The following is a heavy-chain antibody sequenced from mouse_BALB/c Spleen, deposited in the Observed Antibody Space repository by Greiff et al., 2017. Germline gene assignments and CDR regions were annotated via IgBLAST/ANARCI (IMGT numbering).Heavy chain of an antibody. V-gene: IGHV1S56*01. Sequence: QVHVKQSGPELVKPGASVRISCKASGYTFTSYYIHWVKQRPGQGLEWIGWIYPGNVNTKYNEKFKGKATLTADKSSSTAYMQLSSLTSEDSAVYFCARSDYDGAMDYWGQGTSVTVSS. CDR3: ARSDYDGAMDY. CDR2: IYPGNVNT. D-gene: IGHD2-4*01. J-gene: IGHJ4*01. CDR1: GYTFTSYY.